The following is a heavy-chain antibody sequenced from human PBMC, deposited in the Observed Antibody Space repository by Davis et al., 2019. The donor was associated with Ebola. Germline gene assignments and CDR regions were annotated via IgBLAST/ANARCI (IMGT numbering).Heavy chain of an antibody. V-gene: IGHV3-30*02. CDR3: ARDTGVVYAILYYGMDV. J-gene: IGHJ6*02. CDR2: IRYDGSNK. CDR1: GFTFSSYG. Sequence: GESLKISCAASGFTFSSYGMHWVRQAPGKGLEWVAFIRYDGSNKYYADSVKGRFTISRDNSKNTLYLQMNSLRAEDTAVYYCARDTGVVYAILYYGMDVWGQGTTVTVSS. D-gene: IGHD2-8*02.